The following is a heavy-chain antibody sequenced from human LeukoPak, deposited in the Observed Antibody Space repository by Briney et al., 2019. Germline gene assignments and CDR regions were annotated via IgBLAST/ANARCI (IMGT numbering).Heavy chain of an antibody. CDR1: GFTFSSYS. Sequence: GGSLRLSCAASGFTFSSYSMNWVRQAPGKGLEWVSSISSSSSYIYYADSVKGRFTISRDNAKNSLYLQMNSLRAEDTAVYYCARAERSEYCSSTSCYVATNWFDPWGQGTLVTVSS. D-gene: IGHD2-2*01. V-gene: IGHV3-21*01. CDR2: ISSSSSYI. CDR3: ARAERSEYCSSTSCYVATNWFDP. J-gene: IGHJ5*02.